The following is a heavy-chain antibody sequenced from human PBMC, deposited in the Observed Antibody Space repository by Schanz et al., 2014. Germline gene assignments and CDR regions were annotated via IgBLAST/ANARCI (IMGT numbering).Heavy chain of an antibody. J-gene: IGHJ6*02. CDR3: ARDSGPYYDKSMDV. CDR1: GFTLSNSD. V-gene: IGHV3-13*01. D-gene: IGHD3-9*01. CDR2: IGYLGDT. Sequence: EVQLVESGGYLVQPGGSLRLSCSASGFTLSNSDMHWVRQGTGKGLEWVSTIGYLGDTYYPDSVKGRFTVSRDSGQNSLYLQMNSLRAGDTALYYCARDSGPYYDKSMDVWGQGTTVAVSS.